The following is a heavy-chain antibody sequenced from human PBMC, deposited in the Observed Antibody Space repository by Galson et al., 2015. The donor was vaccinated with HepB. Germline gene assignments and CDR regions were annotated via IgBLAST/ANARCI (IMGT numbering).Heavy chain of an antibody. D-gene: IGHD1-26*01. V-gene: IGHV3-74*01. J-gene: IGHJ4*02. CDR3: VRDSGTYPGYYDF. Sequence: SLRLSCAASGFMFSTYWMQWVRQAPGKGLVWVALINPDGTTTDYADSVRDRFTISRDNARNTMSLQMSSLGADDMVVYYCVRDSGTYPGYYDFWGQGTLVTVSS. CDR1: GFMFSTYW. CDR2: INPDGTTT.